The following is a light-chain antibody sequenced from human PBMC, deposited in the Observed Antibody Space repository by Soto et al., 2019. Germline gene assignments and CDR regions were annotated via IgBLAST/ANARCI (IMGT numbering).Light chain of an antibody. CDR2: AAS. CDR1: QSVSISY. Sequence: IVLTQSPGTLSLSPGERATLSCRASQSVSISYLAWYQQKPGQAPRLLIYAASARATGIPDRFSGSGSGTEFTLTIRRVEPVDSAVYYCKQWGNSPRVTFGGGTKVDIK. CDR3: KQWGNSPRVT. J-gene: IGKJ4*01. V-gene: IGKV3-20*01.